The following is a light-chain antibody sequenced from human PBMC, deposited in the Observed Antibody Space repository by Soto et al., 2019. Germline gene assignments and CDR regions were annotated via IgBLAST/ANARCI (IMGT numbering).Light chain of an antibody. CDR3: GTWDSGPSVWV. V-gene: IGLV1-51*02. CDR1: SSNIGKNY. Sequence: QSVLTQPPSVSAAPGQKVTISCSGSSSNIGKNYVSWYQQVPGTAPKLLIYEDNKRRSGIPDRFSGSKSGTSATLGITGLQTGDEADYYCGTWDSGPSVWVFGTGTKVTVL. J-gene: IGLJ1*01. CDR2: EDN.